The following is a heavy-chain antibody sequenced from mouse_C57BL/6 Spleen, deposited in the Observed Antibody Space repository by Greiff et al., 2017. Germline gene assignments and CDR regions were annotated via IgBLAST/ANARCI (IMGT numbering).Heavy chain of an antibody. Sequence: EVKLMESGGGLVKPGGSLKLSCAASGFTFSDYGMHWVRQAPEKGLEWVAYISSGSSTIYYADTVKGRFTISRDNAKNTLFLQMTSLRSEDTAMYYCARPFYYGNSDAMDYWGQGTSVTVSS. J-gene: IGHJ4*01. CDR2: ISSGSSTI. V-gene: IGHV5-17*01. CDR3: ARPFYYGNSDAMDY. D-gene: IGHD2-1*01. CDR1: GFTFSDYG.